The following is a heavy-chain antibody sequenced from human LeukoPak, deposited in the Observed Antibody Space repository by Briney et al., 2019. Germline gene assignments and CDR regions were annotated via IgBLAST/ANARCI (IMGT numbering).Heavy chain of an antibody. D-gene: IGHD2-2*01. V-gene: IGHV3-30*02. CDR1: GFTFSSYG. Sequence: GGSLRLSCAASGFTFSSYGMHWVRQAPGKGLEWVAFIRYDGSNKYYADSVKGRFTISRDNSKNTLYLQMNSLRAEDTAVYYCAKDGYCSSTSCSPHTGYYYYYMDVWGKGTTVTVSS. CDR3: AKDGYCSSTSCSPHTGYYYYYMDV. J-gene: IGHJ6*03. CDR2: IRYDGSNK.